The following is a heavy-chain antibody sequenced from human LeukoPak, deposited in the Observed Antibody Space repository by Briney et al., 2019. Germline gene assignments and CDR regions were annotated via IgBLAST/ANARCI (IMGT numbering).Heavy chain of an antibody. CDR1: GGSLNSGTYY. V-gene: IGHV4-61*02. J-gene: IGHJ4*02. Sequence: SEALSLTCTVSGGSLNSGTYYWSWIRQPAGKGLEWIGRMYTSGSTNYNPSLESRVTISVDTSKNQFSLKLSSVTAADTAVYYWARGEKGSSSGSINYWGQGTLVTVSS. CDR3: ARGEKGSSSGSINY. CDR2: MYTSGST. D-gene: IGHD6-6*01.